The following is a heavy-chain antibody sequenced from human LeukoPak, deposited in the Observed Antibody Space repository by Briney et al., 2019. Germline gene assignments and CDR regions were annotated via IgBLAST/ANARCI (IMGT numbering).Heavy chain of an antibody. J-gene: IGHJ4*02. D-gene: IGHD1-26*01. Sequence: GRSLRLSCAASGFTFSSYGMHWVRQAPGKGLEWVAVIWYDGSNKYYADSVRGRFTISRDNSKNTLYLQMNSLRAEDTAVYYCARPTYSGSYYWFDYWGQGTLVTVSS. CDR3: ARPTYSGSYYWFDY. CDR2: IWYDGSNK. CDR1: GFTFSSYG. V-gene: IGHV3-33*01.